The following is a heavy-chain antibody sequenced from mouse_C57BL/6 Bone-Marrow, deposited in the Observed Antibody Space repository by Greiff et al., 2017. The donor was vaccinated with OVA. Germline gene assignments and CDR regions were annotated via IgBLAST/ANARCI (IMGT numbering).Heavy chain of an antibody. CDR3: AFITTAPFDY. V-gene: IGHV1-66*01. CDR2: IYPGSGNT. J-gene: IGHJ2*01. D-gene: IGHD1-1*01. CDR1: GYSFTRYY. Sequence: QVQLQQSGPELVKPGASVKISCKASGYSFTRYYIHWVKQRPGQGLEWIGWIYPGSGNTKYNEKFKGKATLTADTSSSTAYMQLSSLTSEDSAVYYCAFITTAPFDYWGQGTTLTVSS.